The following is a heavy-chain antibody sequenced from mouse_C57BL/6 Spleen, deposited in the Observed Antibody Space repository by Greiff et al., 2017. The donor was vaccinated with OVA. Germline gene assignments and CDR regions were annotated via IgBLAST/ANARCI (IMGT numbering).Heavy chain of an antibody. J-gene: IGHJ2*01. D-gene: IGHD1-1*01. Sequence: VQLQQSGPELVKPGASVKISCKASGYTFTDYYMNWVKQSHGKSLEWIGDINPNNGGTSYNQKFKGKATLTVDKSSSTAYMELRSLTSEDSAVYYCARRSSYGYFDYWGQGTTLTVSS. CDR2: INPNNGGT. CDR1: GYTFTDYY. CDR3: ARRSSYGYFDY. V-gene: IGHV1-26*01.